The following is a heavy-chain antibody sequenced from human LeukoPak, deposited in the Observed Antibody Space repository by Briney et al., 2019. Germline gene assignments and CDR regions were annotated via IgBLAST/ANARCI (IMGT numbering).Heavy chain of an antibody. CDR2: IYSGGST. CDR3: ARGLGYSSSWTLDY. CDR1: GFTVSSNY. J-gene: IGHJ4*02. V-gene: IGHV3-53*05. D-gene: IGHD6-13*01. Sequence: GVSLRLSCAASGFTVSSNYMSRVRQAPGKGLEWVSVIYSGGSTYYADSVKGRFTISRDNSKNTLYLQMNSLRAEDTAVYYCARGLGYSSSWTLDYWDQGTLVTVSP.